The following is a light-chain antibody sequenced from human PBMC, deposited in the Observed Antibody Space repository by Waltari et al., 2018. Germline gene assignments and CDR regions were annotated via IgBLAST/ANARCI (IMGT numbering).Light chain of an antibody. J-gene: IGLJ2*01. V-gene: IGLV2-14*03. CDR3: SSYTSSGTVI. CDR2: DVS. Sequence: QSALTQPASVSGSPGQSITISCTGTGSDVSSYTHISWYQQHPGKVPKLMIFDVSNRPSGVSNRFSGSKSGNTASLTISGLQAEDEADYYCSSYTSSGTVIFGGGTKLTVL. CDR1: GSDVSSYTH.